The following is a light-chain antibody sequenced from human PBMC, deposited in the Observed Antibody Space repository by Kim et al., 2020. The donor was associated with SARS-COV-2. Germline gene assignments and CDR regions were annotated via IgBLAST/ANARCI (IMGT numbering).Light chain of an antibody. CDR2: GAS. CDR3: QQYNNWPPDT. V-gene: IGKV3-15*01. J-gene: IGKJ5*01. Sequence: SPGERATPSCRASQSVSSKLAWYQQKPGQAPRLLIYGASTRATGIPARFSGSGSGTEFTLTISSLQSEDFAVYYCQQYNNWPPDTFGQGTRLEIK. CDR1: QSVSSK.